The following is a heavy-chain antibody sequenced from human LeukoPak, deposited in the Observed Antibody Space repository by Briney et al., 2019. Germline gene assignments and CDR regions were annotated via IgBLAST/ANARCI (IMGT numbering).Heavy chain of an antibody. CDR3: TCPSAAGPN. D-gene: IGHD6-13*01. CDR1: GFTFSSYW. Sequence: GGSLRLSCAASGFTFSSYWMSWVRQALGKGLEWVANIKQDGSQKYYVDSVKGRFTISRDNAKNSLYLQMNSLRAEDTAMYYCTCPSAAGPNWGQGTLVTVSS. J-gene: IGHJ4*02. CDR2: IKQDGSQK. V-gene: IGHV3-7*03.